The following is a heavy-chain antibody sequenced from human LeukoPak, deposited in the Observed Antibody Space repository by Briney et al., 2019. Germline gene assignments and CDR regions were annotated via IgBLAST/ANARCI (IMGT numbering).Heavy chain of an antibody. CDR1: GGSFSGYY. Sequence: SETLSLTCAVYGGSFSGYYWSWIRQPPGKGLEWMGEINHSGSTNYNPSLKSRVTISVDTSKNQFSLKLSSVTAADTAVYYCARGQDYYGSGFDYWGQGTLVTVSS. D-gene: IGHD3-10*01. CDR3: ARGQDYYGSGFDY. V-gene: IGHV4-34*01. J-gene: IGHJ4*02. CDR2: INHSGST.